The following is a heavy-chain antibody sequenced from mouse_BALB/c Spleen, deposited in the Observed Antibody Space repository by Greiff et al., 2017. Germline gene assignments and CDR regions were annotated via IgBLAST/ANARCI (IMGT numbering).Heavy chain of an antibody. V-gene: IGHV14-3*02. Sequence: EVQLQQSGAELVKPGASVKLSCTASGFNIKDTYMHWVKQRPEQGLEWIGRIDPANGNTKYDPKFQGKATITADTSSNTAYLQLSSLTSEDTAVYYCARGIYDGYFYLDYWGQGTTLTVSS. CDR1: GFNIKDTY. J-gene: IGHJ2*01. D-gene: IGHD2-3*01. CDR2: IDPANGNT. CDR3: ARGIYDGYFYLDY.